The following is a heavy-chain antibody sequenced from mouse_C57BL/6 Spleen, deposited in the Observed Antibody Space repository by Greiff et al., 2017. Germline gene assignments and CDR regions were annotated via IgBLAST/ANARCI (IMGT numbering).Heavy chain of an antibody. CDR2: IHPNSGST. V-gene: IGHV1-64*01. D-gene: IGHD1-1*01. CDR1: GYTFTSYW. J-gene: IGHJ3*01. CDR3: ARQFITTVVAPFAY. Sequence: VQLQQPGAELVKPGASVKLSCKASGYTFTSYWMHWVKQRPGQGLEWIGMIHPNSGSTNYNEKFKSKATLTVDKSSSTAYMQLSSLTSEDSAVYYCARQFITTVVAPFAYWGQGTLVTVSA.